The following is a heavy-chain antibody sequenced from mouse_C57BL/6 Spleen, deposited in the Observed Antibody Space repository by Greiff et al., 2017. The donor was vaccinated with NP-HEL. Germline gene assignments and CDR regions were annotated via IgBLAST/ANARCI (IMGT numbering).Heavy chain of an antibody. CDR3: ARSYGNYGGYFDV. J-gene: IGHJ1*03. CDR2: INPSSGYT. V-gene: IGHV1-7*01. D-gene: IGHD2-1*01. CDR1: GYTFTSYW. Sequence: QVHVKQSGAELAKPGASVKLSCKASGYTFTSYWMHWVKQRPGQGLEWIGYINPSSGYTKYNQKFKDKATLTADKSSSTAYMQLSSLTYEDSAVYYCARSYGNYGGYFDVWGTGTTVTVSS.